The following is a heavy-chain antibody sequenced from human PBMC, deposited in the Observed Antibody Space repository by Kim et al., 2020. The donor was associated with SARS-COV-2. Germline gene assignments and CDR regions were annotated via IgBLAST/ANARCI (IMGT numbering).Heavy chain of an antibody. J-gene: IGHJ4*02. CDR1: GFTFSSYS. Sequence: GGSLRLSCAASGFTFSSYSMNWVRQAPGKGLEWVSSISSSSSYIYYADSVKGRFTISRDNAKNSLYLQMNSLRAEDTAVYYCARDPDSSNQGRDYWGQGTLVTVSS. V-gene: IGHV3-21*01. CDR2: ISSSSSYI. D-gene: IGHD3-22*01. CDR3: ARDPDSSNQGRDY.